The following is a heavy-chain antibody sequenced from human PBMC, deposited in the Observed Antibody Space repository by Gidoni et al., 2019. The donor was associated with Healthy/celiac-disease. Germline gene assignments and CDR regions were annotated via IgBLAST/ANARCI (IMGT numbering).Heavy chain of an antibody. V-gene: IGHV4-39*01. CDR3: ARPAMVRGVRKHDAFDI. D-gene: IGHD3-10*01. CDR2: IYYSGST. CDR1: GGSISSSSYY. J-gene: IGHJ3*02. Sequence: QLQLQESGPGLVKPSETLSLTCTVSGGSISSSSYYWGWIRQPPGKGLEWIGSIYYSGSTYYNPSLKSRVTISVDTSKNQFSLKLSSVTAADTAVYYCARPAMVRGVRKHDAFDIWGQGTMVTVSS.